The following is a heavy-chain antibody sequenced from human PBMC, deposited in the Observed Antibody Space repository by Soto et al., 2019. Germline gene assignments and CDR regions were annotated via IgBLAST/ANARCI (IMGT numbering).Heavy chain of an antibody. CDR1: GFTFSYFT. Sequence: EVQLVESGGCLVKPGESLRLSCAASGFTFSYFTMNWVRQAPGKGLEWVAAISSSSSHKYSADSVRGRFTFYRDNANNSLYLQMNSLRVEDTAIYYCARLRSDAFDIWGQGTLVTVSS. CDR2: ISSSSSHK. V-gene: IGHV3-21*01. D-gene: IGHD4-17*01. CDR3: ARLRSDAFDI. J-gene: IGHJ3*02.